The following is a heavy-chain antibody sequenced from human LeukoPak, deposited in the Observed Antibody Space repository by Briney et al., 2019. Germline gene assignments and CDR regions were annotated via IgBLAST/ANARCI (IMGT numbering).Heavy chain of an antibody. CDR1: GGSISSSSYY. CDR3: AGGTMVRGVIIDAFDI. V-gene: IGHV4-39*01. J-gene: IGHJ3*02. Sequence: SETLSLTCTVSGGSISSSSYYWGWLRQPPGTGLEWIGSIYYSGSTYYNPSLKSRVTISVDTSKNQFSLKLSSVTAADTAVYYCAGGTMVRGVIIDAFDIWGQGTMVTVSS. CDR2: IYYSGST. D-gene: IGHD3-10*01.